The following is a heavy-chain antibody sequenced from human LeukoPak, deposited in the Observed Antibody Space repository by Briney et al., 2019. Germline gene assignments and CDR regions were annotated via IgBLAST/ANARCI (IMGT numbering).Heavy chain of an antibody. CDR2: ISAYNGNT. Sequence: GASVKVSCKASGYTFTSYGISWVRQAPGQGLEWMGWISAYNGNTNYAQKLQGRVTMTEDTSTGTGYMELSRLTSDDTAVYYCAILRFSWNGPFDFWGQGTLVTVSA. V-gene: IGHV1-18*01. CDR1: GYTFTSYG. CDR3: AILRFSWNGPFDF. D-gene: IGHD1-1*01. J-gene: IGHJ4*02.